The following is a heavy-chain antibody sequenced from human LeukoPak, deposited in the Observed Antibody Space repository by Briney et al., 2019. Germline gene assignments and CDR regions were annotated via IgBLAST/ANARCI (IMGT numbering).Heavy chain of an antibody. V-gene: IGHV4-39*07. Sequence: SETLSLTCTVSGGSISSSSYYWDWIRQPPGKGLEWIGSIYYSGSTYYNPSLKSRVTISVDTSKNQFSLKLSSVTAADTAVYYCARAPSGYGDPFDYWGQGTLVTVSS. CDR1: GGSISSSSYY. D-gene: IGHD4-17*01. CDR3: ARAPSGYGDPFDY. CDR2: IYYSGST. J-gene: IGHJ4*02.